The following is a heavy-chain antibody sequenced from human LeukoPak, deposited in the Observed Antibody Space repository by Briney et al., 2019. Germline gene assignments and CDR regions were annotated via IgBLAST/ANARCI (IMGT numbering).Heavy chain of an antibody. CDR3: ARSDSSGWYV. Sequence: GRSLLLSCAASGFTFSSYAMHWVRQPPGKGLEWVAVISYDGSNKYYADSAKGRFTISRDNSKNTLYLQMNSLRAEDTAVYYCARSDSSGWYVWGQGTLVTVSS. J-gene: IGHJ4*02. CDR2: ISYDGSNK. CDR1: GFTFSSYA. V-gene: IGHV3-30*04. D-gene: IGHD6-19*01.